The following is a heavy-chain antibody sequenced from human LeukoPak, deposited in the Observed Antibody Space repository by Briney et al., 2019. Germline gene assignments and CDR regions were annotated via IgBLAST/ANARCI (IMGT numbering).Heavy chain of an antibody. CDR2: IIPIFGTA. CDR3: ARDGLYYFDY. D-gene: IGHD6-19*01. V-gene: IGHV1-69*13. CDR1: GGTLSSYA. J-gene: IGHJ4*02. Sequence: ASVKVSCKASGGTLSSYAISWVRQAPGQGLEWMGGIIPIFGTANYAQKFQGRVTITADESTSTAYMELSSLRSEDTAVYYCARDGLYYFDYWGQGTLVTVSS.